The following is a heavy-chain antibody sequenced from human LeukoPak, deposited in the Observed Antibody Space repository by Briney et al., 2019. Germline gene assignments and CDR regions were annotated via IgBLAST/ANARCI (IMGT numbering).Heavy chain of an antibody. J-gene: IGHJ5*02. V-gene: IGHV3-53*01. CDR1: GFTVSSNY. D-gene: IGHD3-22*01. CDR3: ARRDCDSIKCRGSNWFDP. CDR2: IYSGGST. Sequence: QAGGSLRLSCAASGFTVSSNYMSWVRQAPGKGLEWVSVIYSGGSTYYADSVKGRFTISRDNSKNTLYLQMNSLRAEDTAVYYCARRDCDSIKCRGSNWFDPWGQGTLVTVSS.